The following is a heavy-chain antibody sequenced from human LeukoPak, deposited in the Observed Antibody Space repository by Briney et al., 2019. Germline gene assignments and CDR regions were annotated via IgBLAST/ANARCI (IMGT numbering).Heavy chain of an antibody. CDR1: GASISSTTYY. D-gene: IGHD3-10*01. J-gene: IGHJ5*02. Sequence: SETLSLTSTDSGASISSTTYYWGWIRQPPRKGLEWIASIYYSGSTYYNPSLKSRVTISVDTSKNQFSLKLSSVTAADTAVYYCARESSGFGEFVWFDPWGQGTLVTVSS. V-gene: IGHV4-39*02. CDR3: ARESSGFGEFVWFDP. CDR2: IYYSGST.